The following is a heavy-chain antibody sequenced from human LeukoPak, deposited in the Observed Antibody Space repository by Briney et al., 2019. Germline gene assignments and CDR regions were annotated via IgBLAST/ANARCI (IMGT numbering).Heavy chain of an antibody. CDR2: IYYSGST. CDR1: GGSISSSSYY. D-gene: IGHD2-15*01. V-gene: IGHV4-61*01. CDR3: ARDSGVVVAKGLDP. J-gene: IGHJ5*02. Sequence: SETLSLTCTVSGGSISSSSYYWSWIRQPPGKGLEWIGYIYYSGSTNYNPSLKSRVTISVDTSKNQFSLKLSSVTAADTAVYYCARDSGVVVAKGLDPWGQGTLVTVSS.